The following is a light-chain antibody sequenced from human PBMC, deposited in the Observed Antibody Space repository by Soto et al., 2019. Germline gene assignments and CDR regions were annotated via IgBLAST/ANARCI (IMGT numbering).Light chain of an antibody. CDR3: SSYTVYAPFYV. J-gene: IGLJ1*01. CDR1: RTDVDGHDY. Sequence: QSVLTQPASVSGSPGQSITISCTGARTDVDGHDYVSWYQQHPGQPPKLIIFDVHNRPSGVSGRYSGSKSGDTASLTISGLQAEDDAVYHCSSYTVYAPFYVFGTGTKVTVL. CDR2: DVH. V-gene: IGLV2-14*03.